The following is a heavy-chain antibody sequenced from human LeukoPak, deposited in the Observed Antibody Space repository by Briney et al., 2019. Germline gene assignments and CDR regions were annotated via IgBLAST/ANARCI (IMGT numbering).Heavy chain of an antibody. CDR3: ARGGIQPVRYYYYYGMDV. CDR2: IWYDGSNK. D-gene: IGHD5-18*01. CDR1: GFTFSSYG. J-gene: IGHJ6*02. Sequence: GGSLRLSCAASGFTFSSYGMHWVRQAPGKGLEWVAVIWYDGSNKYYADSEKGRFTISRDNSKNTLYLQMNSLRAEDTAVYYCARGGIQPVRYYYYYGMDVWGQGTTVTVSS. V-gene: IGHV3-33*01.